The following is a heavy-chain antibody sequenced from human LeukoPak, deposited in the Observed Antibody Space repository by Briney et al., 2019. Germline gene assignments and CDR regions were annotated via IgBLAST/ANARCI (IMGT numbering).Heavy chain of an antibody. CDR2: TYYRSKWYN. Sequence: SQTLTLTCAISGDSVSSNSATWIWIRQYPSRGLEWLGRTYYRSKWYNDYAVSVKGRITIDPDTCKNQFSLQLSSVTPEDTSVCGRARDLSGDCVHWGQGILVTVSS. V-gene: IGHV6-1*01. CDR1: GDSVSSNSAT. CDR3: ARDLSGDCVH. J-gene: IGHJ4*02. D-gene: IGHD1-26*01.